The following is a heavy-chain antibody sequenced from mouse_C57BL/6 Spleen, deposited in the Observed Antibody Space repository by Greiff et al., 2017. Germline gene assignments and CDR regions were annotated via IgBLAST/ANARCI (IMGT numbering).Heavy chain of an antibody. CDR3: TRAKDGYYGYWYFDV. D-gene: IGHD2-3*01. CDR2: IDPETGGT. J-gene: IGHJ1*03. CDR1: GYTFTDYE. Sequence: VQLQQSGAELVRPGASVTLSCKASGYTFTDYEMHWVKQTPVHGLEWIGAIDPETGGTAYNQKFKGKAILTADKSSSTAYMELRSLTSEDSAVYYCTRAKDGYYGYWYFDVWGTGTTVTVSS. V-gene: IGHV1-15*01.